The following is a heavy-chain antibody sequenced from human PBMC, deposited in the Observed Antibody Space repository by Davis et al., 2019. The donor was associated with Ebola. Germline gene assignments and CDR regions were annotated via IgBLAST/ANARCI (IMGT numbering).Heavy chain of an antibody. Sequence: SCAISGASVSSRSAAWNWIRQSPSRGLEWLGQTYYRSTWYTDYALSVKSRIVINPDTTKNQFSLQLNSGTPDDTALYYGERDLKWFDSWGQGTLVTGSS. CDR1: GASVSSRSAA. V-gene: IGHV6-1*01. CDR3: ERDLKWFDS. CDR2: TYYRSTWYT. J-gene: IGHJ5*01.